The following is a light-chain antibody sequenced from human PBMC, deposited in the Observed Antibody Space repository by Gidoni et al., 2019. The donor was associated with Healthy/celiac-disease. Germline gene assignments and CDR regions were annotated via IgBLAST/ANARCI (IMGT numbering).Light chain of an antibody. V-gene: IGKV3-11*01. CDR1: QSVSSY. CDR3: QQRSNWPPYT. Sequence: VLTYSPATLSFSPGERATLSCRASQSVSSYLAWYQQKPGQAPRLLIYDASNRATGIPARFSGSGSGTDFTLTISSLEPEDFAVYYCQQRSNWPPYTFGQGTKLEIK. J-gene: IGKJ2*01. CDR2: DAS.